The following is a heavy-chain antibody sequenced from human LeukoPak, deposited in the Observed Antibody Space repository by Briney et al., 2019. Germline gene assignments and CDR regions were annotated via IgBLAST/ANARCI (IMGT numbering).Heavy chain of an antibody. J-gene: IGHJ1*01. V-gene: IGHV3-23*01. CDR1: GFTFSSYA. Sequence: GGSLRVSCAASGFTFSSYAMSWVRQAPGKGLEWVSAISGSGGSTYYADSVKGRFTISRDNSKNTLYLQMNSLRAEDTAVYYCAKTHALLRWPAESFQHWGQGTLVTVSS. CDR3: AKTHALLRWPAESFQH. D-gene: IGHD4-23*01. CDR2: ISGSGGST.